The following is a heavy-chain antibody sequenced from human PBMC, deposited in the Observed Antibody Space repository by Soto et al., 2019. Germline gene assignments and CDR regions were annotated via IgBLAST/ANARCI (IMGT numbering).Heavy chain of an antibody. CDR1: GGSISSYY. Sequence: PSETLSLTCTVSGGSISSYYWGWIRRPPGKGLEWIGSIYYSGSTYYNPSLKSRVTISVDTSKNQFSLKLSSVTAADTAVYYCARRWGYSFDYWGQGTLVTSPQ. D-gene: IGHD7-27*01. J-gene: IGHJ4*02. CDR2: IYYSGST. V-gene: IGHV4-39*01. CDR3: ARRWGYSFDY.